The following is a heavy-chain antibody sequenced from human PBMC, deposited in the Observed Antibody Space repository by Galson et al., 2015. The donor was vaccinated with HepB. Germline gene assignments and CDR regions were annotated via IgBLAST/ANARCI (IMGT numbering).Heavy chain of an antibody. CDR2: ISDSGGRT. Sequence: SLRLSCAASGFTFRSYVMNWVRQAPGKGLEWVSSISDSGGRTYHADSVKGRFTISRDNSKNTLYLQMNSLRVEDTAVYYCAKGRWLVDYWGQGTLITVSS. CDR1: GFTFRSYV. J-gene: IGHJ4*02. CDR3: AKGRWLVDY. D-gene: IGHD2-15*01. V-gene: IGHV3-23*01.